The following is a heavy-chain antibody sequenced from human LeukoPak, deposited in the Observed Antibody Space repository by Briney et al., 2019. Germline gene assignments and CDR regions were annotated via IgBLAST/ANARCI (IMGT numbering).Heavy chain of an antibody. CDR2: IIPIFHTS. Sequence: GSSVKVSCKASGGTFSSSAISWVRQAPGQGLEWMGGIIPIFHTSTYARKFQGRLTITADESTNTAYMELSSLRSDDTAIYYCARVLLPGGFAHYWAQGTLVTVSS. CDR1: GGTFSSSA. D-gene: IGHD3-22*01. CDR3: ARVLLPGGFAHY. V-gene: IGHV1-69*01. J-gene: IGHJ4*02.